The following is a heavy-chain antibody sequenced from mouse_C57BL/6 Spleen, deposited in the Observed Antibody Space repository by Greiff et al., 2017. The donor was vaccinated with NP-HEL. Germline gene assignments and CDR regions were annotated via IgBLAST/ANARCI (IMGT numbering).Heavy chain of an antibody. V-gene: IGHV1-22*01. D-gene: IGHD1-3*01. CDR3: AREWYALDY. Sequence: EVQGVESGPELVKPGASVKMSCKASGYTFTDYNMHWVKQSHGKSLEWIGYINPNNGGTSYNQKFKGKATLTVNKSSSTAYMELRSLTSEDSAVYYCAREWYALDYWGQGTTLTVSS. J-gene: IGHJ2*01. CDR1: GYTFTDYN. CDR2: INPNNGGT.